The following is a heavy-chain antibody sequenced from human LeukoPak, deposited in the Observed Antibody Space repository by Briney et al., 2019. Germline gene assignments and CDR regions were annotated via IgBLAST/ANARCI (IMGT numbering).Heavy chain of an antibody. J-gene: IGHJ6*02. V-gene: IGHV3-21*01. CDR2: ISSSSSYI. CDR1: GFTFSIYS. CDR3: ARDMVAQQLVYGMDV. D-gene: IGHD6-6*01. Sequence: PGGSLRLSCAASGFTFSIYSMNWVRQAPGKGLEWVSSISSSSSYIYYADSVKGRFTISRDNARNSVYLQMNSLRAEDTAVYYCARDMVAQQLVYGMDVWGQGTTVTVSS.